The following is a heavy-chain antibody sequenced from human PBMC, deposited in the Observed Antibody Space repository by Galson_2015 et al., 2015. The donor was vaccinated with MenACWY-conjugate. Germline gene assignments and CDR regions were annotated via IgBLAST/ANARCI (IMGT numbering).Heavy chain of an antibody. D-gene: IGHD3-10*01. CDR2: THHSGST. CDR1: GYSISSGSF. Sequence: LSLTCTVSGYSISSGSFWAWIRQTPGKGLEWLGTTHHSGSTYYNPSLANRVTISLDTSKNEVSLRLNSVTAADSAVYYCARRVRRLTKPFDSWGQGLLVTVSS. V-gene: IGHV4-38-2*02. CDR3: ARRVRRLTKPFDS. J-gene: IGHJ4*02.